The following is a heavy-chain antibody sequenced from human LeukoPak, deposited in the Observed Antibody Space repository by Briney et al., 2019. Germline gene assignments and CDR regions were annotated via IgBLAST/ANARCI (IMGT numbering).Heavy chain of an antibody. J-gene: IGHJ6*02. D-gene: IGHD5-18*01. V-gene: IGHV3-23*01. CDR2: ISGSGGST. CDR3: ARDEERSWDTADTFYYYYYGMDV. Sequence: GGSLRLSCAASGFTFSSYAMSWVRQAPGKGLEWVSAISGSGGSTYYADSVKGRFTISRDNSKNTLYLQMNSLRAEDTAVYYCARDEERSWDTADTFYYYYYGMDVWGQGTTVTVSS. CDR1: GFTFSSYA.